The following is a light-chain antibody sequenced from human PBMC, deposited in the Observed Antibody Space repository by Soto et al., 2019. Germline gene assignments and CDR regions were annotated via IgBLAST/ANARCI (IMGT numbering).Light chain of an antibody. CDR3: PHYIKWPLT. J-gene: IGKJ4*01. CDR2: GAS. V-gene: IGKV3-15*01. CDR1: QSIDDK. Sequence: EIVMTQSPATLSVSPGESATLSCRASQSIDDKLAWYQQKPGQAPGLLIYGASIRATGIPAWFSGSGSGTEFTLTISSLQSEDLAVYYCPHYIKWPLTFAGGTKVEIK.